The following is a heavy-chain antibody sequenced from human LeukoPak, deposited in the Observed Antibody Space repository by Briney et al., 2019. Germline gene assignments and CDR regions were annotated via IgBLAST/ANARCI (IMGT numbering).Heavy chain of an antibody. V-gene: IGHV3-30-3*01. J-gene: IGHJ4*02. CDR3: ARAGEYYFDY. D-gene: IGHD3-10*01. CDR2: ISYDGSNK. Sequence: GRSLRLSCAASGFTFSSYAMHWVRQAPGKGLEWVAVISYDGSNKYYADSVKGRFTISRDNSKNTLYLQMNSLRVEDTAVYYCARAGEYYFDYWGQGTLVTVSS. CDR1: GFTFSSYA.